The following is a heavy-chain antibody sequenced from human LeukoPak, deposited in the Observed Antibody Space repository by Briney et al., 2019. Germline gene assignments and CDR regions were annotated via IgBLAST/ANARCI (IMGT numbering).Heavy chain of an antibody. D-gene: IGHD5-18*01. CDR3: AREFGYSYGLVDY. V-gene: IGHV1-69*04. Sequence: SVNVSCKASGGTFSRYAISWVRQAPGQGLEWMGRIIPILGIANYAQRFQGRVTITADKSTSTAYMELSSLRSEDTAVYYCAREFGYSYGLVDYWGQGTLVTVSS. CDR2: IIPILGIA. J-gene: IGHJ4*02. CDR1: GGTFSRYA.